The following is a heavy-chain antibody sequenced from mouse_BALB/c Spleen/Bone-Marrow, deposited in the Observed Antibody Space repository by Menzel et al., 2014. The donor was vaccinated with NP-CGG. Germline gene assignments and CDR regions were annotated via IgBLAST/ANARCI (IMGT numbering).Heavy chain of an antibody. Sequence: EVQGVESGSELVKPGASVKISCKASGYSFTGYYMHWVKQSHGNSLDWIGYIYPYNGVPSYNQKFKGKATLTVDKSSSTAYMELRSLTSDDSAVYYCESRGEYFDVWGAGTTVTVSS. CDR2: IYPYNGVP. J-gene: IGHJ1*01. V-gene: IGHV1-31*01. CDR1: GYSFTGYY. CDR3: ESRGEYFDV.